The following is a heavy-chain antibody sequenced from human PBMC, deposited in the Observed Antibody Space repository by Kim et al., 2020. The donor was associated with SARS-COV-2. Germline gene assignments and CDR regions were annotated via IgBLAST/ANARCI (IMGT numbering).Heavy chain of an antibody. J-gene: IGHJ4*02. V-gene: IGHV4-34*01. Sequence: GSTNYNPSLKSRVTISVDTSKNQFSLKLSSVTAADTAVYYCARVGYSWGYWGQGTLVTVSS. CDR3: ARVGYSWGY. D-gene: IGHD6-13*01. CDR2: GST.